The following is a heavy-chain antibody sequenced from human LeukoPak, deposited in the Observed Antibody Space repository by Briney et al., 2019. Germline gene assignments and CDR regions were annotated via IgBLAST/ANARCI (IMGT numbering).Heavy chain of an antibody. J-gene: IGHJ4*02. CDR3: TRDYDYALDY. D-gene: IGHD3-16*01. Sequence: GGSLRLSCTASGFTFGVYAMSWVRQAPGKGLEWVGFIRSKAYGGTTEYAASVKGRFTISRDDSKSIAYLQMNSLKTEDTAVYYCTRDYDYALDYWGQGTLVTVSS. V-gene: IGHV3-49*04. CDR2: IRSKAYGGTT. CDR1: GFTFGVYA.